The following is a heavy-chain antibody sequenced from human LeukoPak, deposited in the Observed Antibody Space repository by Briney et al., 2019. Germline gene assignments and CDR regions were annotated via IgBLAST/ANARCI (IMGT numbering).Heavy chain of an antibody. D-gene: IGHD3-3*01. CDR2: IYYSGST. CDR1: GGSISSSSYY. Sequence: SETLSLTCTVSGGSISSSSYYWGWIRQPPGKGLEWIGSIYYSGSTYYNPSLKSRATISVDTPKSQFSLRLTSVTAADTAVYYCARHVRFLEWLSSYYFDYWGQGTLVTVSS. V-gene: IGHV4-39*01. CDR3: ARHVRFLEWLSSYYFDY. J-gene: IGHJ4*02.